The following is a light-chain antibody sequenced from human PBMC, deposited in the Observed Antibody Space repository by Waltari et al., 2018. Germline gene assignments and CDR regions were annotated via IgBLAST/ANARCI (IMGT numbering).Light chain of an antibody. J-gene: IGLJ1*01. CDR3: CSDTNSGSYV. CDR2: DVS. V-gene: IGLV2-14*03. Sequence: QSALAQPASVSGSPGQSITISCTGSISDVGDFQHVSLYQHHPGKAPKLLIYDVSVRPAAVSIRFSGSKSGNTASLTISGLQPEDEADYYCCSDTNSGSYVVGGGTKVTVL. CDR1: ISDVGDFQH.